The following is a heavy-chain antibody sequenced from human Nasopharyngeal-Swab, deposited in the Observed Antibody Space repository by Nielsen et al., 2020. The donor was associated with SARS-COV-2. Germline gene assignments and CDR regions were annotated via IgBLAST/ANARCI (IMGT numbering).Heavy chain of an antibody. D-gene: IGHD2-15*01. Sequence: GESLKISCAASGFTFSSYAMSWVRQAPGKGLEWVSSISGSGGSTYYADSVKGRFTISRDNSKNTKYLQMNSLRAEDTAVYYCAKDACSGGSCYPKHWGQGTLVTVSS. J-gene: IGHJ1*01. V-gene: IGHV3-23*01. CDR3: AKDACSGGSCYPKH. CDR2: ISGSGGST. CDR1: GFTFSSYA.